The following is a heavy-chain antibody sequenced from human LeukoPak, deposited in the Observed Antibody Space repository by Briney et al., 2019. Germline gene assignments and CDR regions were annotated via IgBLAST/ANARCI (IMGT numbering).Heavy chain of an antibody. Sequence: SETLSLTCAVSGGSISSGGYSWSWIRQPPGKGLGWIGYIYHSGSTYYNPSLKSRVTISVDRSKNQCSLKLSSVTAADTAVYYCARGGYSYGLAYWGQGTLVTVSS. CDR3: ARGGYSYGLAY. CDR1: GGSISSGGYS. D-gene: IGHD5-18*01. CDR2: IYHSGST. V-gene: IGHV4-30-2*01. J-gene: IGHJ4*02.